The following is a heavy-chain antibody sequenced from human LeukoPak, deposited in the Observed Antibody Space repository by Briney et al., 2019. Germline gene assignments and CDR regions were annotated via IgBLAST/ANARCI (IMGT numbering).Heavy chain of an antibody. CDR2: IYHSGST. V-gene: IGHV4-38-2*01. J-gene: IGHJ4*02. CDR3: ASSDIRFGEPYFDY. CDR1: GYSISSGYY. D-gene: IGHD3-10*01. Sequence: SETLSLTCAVSGYSISSGYYWGWIRQPPGKGLEWIGSIYHSGSTYYNPSLKSRVTISVDTSKNQFSLKLSSVTAADTAVYYCASSDIRFGEPYFDYWGQGTLVTVSS.